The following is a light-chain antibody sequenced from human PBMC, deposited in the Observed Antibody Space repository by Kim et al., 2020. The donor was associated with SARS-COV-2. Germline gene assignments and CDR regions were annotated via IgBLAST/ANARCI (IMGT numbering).Light chain of an antibody. CDR2: TVS. CDR1: QSLVYRDGNTY. J-gene: IGKJ2*03. V-gene: IGKV2-30*01. CDR3: MQCTHWPYS. Sequence: SASIPCRSSQSLVYRDGNTYLNWFHQRTGQSPRRLIYTVSNRDSGVPDRFSGSGSDTDFTLKISSVEAEYVGVYYCMQCTHWPYSFGQGTKLEI.